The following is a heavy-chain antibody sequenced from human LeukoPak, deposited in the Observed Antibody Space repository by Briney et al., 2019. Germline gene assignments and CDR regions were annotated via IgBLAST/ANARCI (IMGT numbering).Heavy chain of an antibody. J-gene: IGHJ4*02. CDR1: GFTFSSYG. D-gene: IGHD6-13*01. Sequence: GGSLRLSCAASGFTFSSYGMHWVRQAPGKGLEWVALIWYDGSNKYYADSVKGRFTISRDNSKNTLYLQMNSLRAEDTAVYYCARDSRVAAAGPLGYWGQGTLVTVSS. CDR2: IWYDGSNK. V-gene: IGHV3-33*01. CDR3: ARDSRVAAAGPLGY.